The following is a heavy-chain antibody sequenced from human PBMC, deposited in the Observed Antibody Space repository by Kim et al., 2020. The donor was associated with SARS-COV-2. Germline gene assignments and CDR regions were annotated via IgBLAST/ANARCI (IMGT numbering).Heavy chain of an antibody. CDR1: GGSISNSRYY. CDR2: VSNTGST. Sequence: SETLSLTCSVSGGSISNSRYYWGWIRQSPGKGLEWIVSVSNTGSTYHNPSLKSRVTISVDTSRNQFSLRLSSVTAADPALYSCAVMGGEFGEYYFDFWGQGTLVTFSS. D-gene: IGHD3-10*01. J-gene: IGHJ4*02. V-gene: IGHV4-39*07. CDR3: AVMGGEFGEYYFDF.